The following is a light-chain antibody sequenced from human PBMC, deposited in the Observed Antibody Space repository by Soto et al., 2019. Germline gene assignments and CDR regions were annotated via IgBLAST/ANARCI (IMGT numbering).Light chain of an antibody. V-gene: IGKV3-20*01. J-gene: IGKJ1*01. CDR1: QSVSSSY. CDR3: QQYHSSPVT. Sequence: EIVLTQSPATLSSFPGDRVTLSCRASQSVSSSYLAWYQQKPGQTPRLLIYGASDRATGIPDRFSGSGSGTDFTLTISRLEPEDFAVYYCQQYHSSPVTFGQGTTVDNK. CDR2: GAS.